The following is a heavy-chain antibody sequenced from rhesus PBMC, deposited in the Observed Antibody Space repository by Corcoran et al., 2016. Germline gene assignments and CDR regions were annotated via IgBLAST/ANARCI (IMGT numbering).Heavy chain of an antibody. J-gene: IGHJ4*01. CDR1: TYSIRSNY. CDR2: IYGSGVSN. Sequence: QVQLQESGPGLVKPSETLSLTCAVSTYSIRSNYWNWIRQPPGKGLDWIGSIYGSGVSNYLHPSLKTRVTLSVDTAKNQFSLKLSSVTAADTAVYYCARGGGGLLNWGQGVLVTVSS. CDR3: ARGGGGLLN. D-gene: IGHD2-15*01. V-gene: IGHV4S14*01.